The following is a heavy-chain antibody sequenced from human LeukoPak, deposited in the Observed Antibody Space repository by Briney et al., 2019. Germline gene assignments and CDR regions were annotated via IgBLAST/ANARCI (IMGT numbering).Heavy chain of an antibody. J-gene: IGHJ4*02. V-gene: IGHV1-69*13. CDR2: LIPISGTA. CDR3: ARWGGDSSAWYPALFDY. D-gene: IGHD6-13*01. Sequence: GASVKVSCKASGGTFSNHAISWVLQAPGQGLEWMGVLIPISGTANYTPKFQGRVTIPAAASTSTVYMELSRLPSDDTAVYSCARWGGDSSAWYPALFDYWGQGTLVTVSS. CDR1: GGTFSNHA.